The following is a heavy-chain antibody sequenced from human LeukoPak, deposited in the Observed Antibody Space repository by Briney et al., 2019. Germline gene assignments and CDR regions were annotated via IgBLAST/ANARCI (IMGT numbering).Heavy chain of an antibody. V-gene: IGHV4-59*08. J-gene: IGHJ6*02. CDR2: IYYSGST. Sequence: SETLSLTCTVTGGSISSYYWSWIRQPPGKGLEWIGYIYYSGSTNYNPSLMSRVTISVDASKNQFSLKLSSVTAADTAVYYCARLKHCSSTSCYEYYYYGMDVWGQGTTVTVSS. CDR3: ARLKHCSSTSCYEYYYYGMDV. CDR1: GGSISSYY. D-gene: IGHD2-2*01.